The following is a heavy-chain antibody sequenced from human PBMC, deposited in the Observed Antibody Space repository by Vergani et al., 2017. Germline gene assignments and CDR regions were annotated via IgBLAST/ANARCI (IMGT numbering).Heavy chain of an antibody. CDR2: IYPGDSDT. V-gene: IGHV5-51*03. J-gene: IGHJ5*02. Sequence: EVQLVPSGAEVKKPGESLKISCKGSGYSFTSYWIGWVRQMPGKGLEWMGIIYPGDSDTRYSPSFQGQVTISADKSISTAYLQWSSLKASDTAMYYCAREGSIAAAGYNWFDPWGQGTLVTVSS. D-gene: IGHD6-13*01. CDR3: AREGSIAAAGYNWFDP. CDR1: GYSFTSYW.